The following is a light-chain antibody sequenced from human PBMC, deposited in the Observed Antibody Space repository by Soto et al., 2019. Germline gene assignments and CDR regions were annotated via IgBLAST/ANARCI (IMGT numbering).Light chain of an antibody. Sequence: DIQMTQAPSTLSASVGDRVTITCRASQNINSWLAWYQQKPGKAPKLLIYKASSLESGVPSRFSGSGSGTEVTLTISSLQPDDFAAYYCQQYAIYPITFGKGTRLEIK. CDR3: QQYAIYPIT. CDR1: QNINSW. CDR2: KAS. J-gene: IGKJ5*01. V-gene: IGKV1-5*03.